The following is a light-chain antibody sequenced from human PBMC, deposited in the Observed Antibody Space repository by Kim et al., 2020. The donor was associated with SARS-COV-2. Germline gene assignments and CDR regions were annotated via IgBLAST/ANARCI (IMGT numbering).Light chain of an antibody. CDR3: QQSNDWPPLT. Sequence: SPGERPTLPCRASQTINNRLVWYQHKPGQAPRLLIYDATTRATGVPARFVGSGSETDFTLTISSLQSEDFAVYDCQQSNDWPPLTFGQGTKVDIK. CDR2: DAT. CDR1: QTINNR. J-gene: IGKJ1*01. V-gene: IGKV3-15*01.